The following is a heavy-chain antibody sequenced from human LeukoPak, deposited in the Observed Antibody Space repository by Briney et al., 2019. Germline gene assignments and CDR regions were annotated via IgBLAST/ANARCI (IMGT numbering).Heavy chain of an antibody. CDR3: ARVHGSGSYVFDY. J-gene: IGHJ4*02. CDR2: IGTAGDT. V-gene: IGHV3-13*01. CDR1: GFTFSSYD. Sequence: PGGSLRLSCAASGFTFSSYDMHWVRQATGKGLEWVSAIGTAGDTYYPGSVKGRFTISRENAKNSFYLQMNSLRAGDTAVYYCARVHGSGSYVFDYWGKGTLVTVSS. D-gene: IGHD3-10*01.